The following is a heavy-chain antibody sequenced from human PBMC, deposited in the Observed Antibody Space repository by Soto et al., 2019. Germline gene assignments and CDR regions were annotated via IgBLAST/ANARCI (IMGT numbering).Heavy chain of an antibody. D-gene: IGHD5-18*01. J-gene: IGHJ6*02. Sequence: EVQLLESGGGLVQPGGSLRLSCAASGFTFTNYAMNWVRHSPGKGLEWVASVIGTGIDTYHAASVKGRFTISRDNSRNTMYLEMNRLRAEDTAMYYCARESRDTADGLDVWGQGTAVTVSS. CDR3: ARESRDTADGLDV. CDR2: VIGTGIDT. CDR1: GFTFTNYA. V-gene: IGHV3-23*01.